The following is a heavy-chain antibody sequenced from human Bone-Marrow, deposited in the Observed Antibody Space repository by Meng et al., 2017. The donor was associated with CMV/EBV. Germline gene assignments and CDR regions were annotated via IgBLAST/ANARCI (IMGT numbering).Heavy chain of an antibody. V-gene: IGHV3-30-3*02. Sequence: GESLKISCAASGFTFSSYAMHWVRQAPGKGLEWVAVISYDGSNKYYADSVKGRFTISRDNSKNTLYLQMNSLRAEDTAVYYCAKLRGRRQLALSDYGMDVWGQGTTVTVSS. CDR2: ISYDGSNK. J-gene: IGHJ6*02. D-gene: IGHD5-18*01. CDR3: AKLRGRRQLALSDYGMDV. CDR1: GFTFSSYA.